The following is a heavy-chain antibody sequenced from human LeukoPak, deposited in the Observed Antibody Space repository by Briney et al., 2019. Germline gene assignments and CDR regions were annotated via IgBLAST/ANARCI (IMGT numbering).Heavy chain of an antibody. J-gene: IGHJ4*02. CDR3: ASGYCSGGSCYSDFDY. Sequence: GGSLRLSCAASGFTFSSYAMHWVRQAPGKGLEWVAVISYDGSNKYYADSVKGRFTISRDNSKNTLYLQMNSLGAEDTAVYYCASGYCSGGSCYSDFDYWGQGTLVTVSS. D-gene: IGHD2-15*01. CDR1: GFTFSSYA. V-gene: IGHV3-30-3*01. CDR2: ISYDGSNK.